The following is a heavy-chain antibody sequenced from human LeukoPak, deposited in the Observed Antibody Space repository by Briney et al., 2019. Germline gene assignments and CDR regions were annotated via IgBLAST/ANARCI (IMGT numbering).Heavy chain of an antibody. CDR2: INLSGGST. V-gene: IGHV1-46*01. D-gene: IGHD6-19*01. J-gene: IGHJ4*02. Sequence: ASVKVSCKASGYTFTSYYMHWVRQAPGQGLEWMGIINLSGGSTSYAQKFQGRVTMTRDTSTSTVYMELSSLRSEDTAVYYCARIAVAGELVGYFDYWGQGTLVTVSS. CDR1: GYTFTSYY. CDR3: ARIAVAGELVGYFDY.